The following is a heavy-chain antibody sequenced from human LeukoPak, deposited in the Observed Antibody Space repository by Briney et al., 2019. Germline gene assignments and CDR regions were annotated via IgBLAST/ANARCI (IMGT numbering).Heavy chain of an antibody. J-gene: IGHJ6*03. CDR1: GGSISSYY. CDR2: IYYSGST. Sequence: SETLSLTCTVSGGSISSYYWSCIRQPPGKGLEWIGYIYYSGSTNYNPSLKSRVTISVDTSKNQFSLKLSSVTAADTAVYYCARGPDSPSHYHSTDVWGKGTTVTVSS. CDR3: ARGPDSPSHYHSTDV. D-gene: IGHD3-10*01. V-gene: IGHV4-59*08.